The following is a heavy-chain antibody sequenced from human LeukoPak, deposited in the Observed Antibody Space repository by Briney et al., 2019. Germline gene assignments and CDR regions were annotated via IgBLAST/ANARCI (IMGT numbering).Heavy chain of an antibody. V-gene: IGHV4-59*01. CDR2: IYYSGST. CDR3: ARGLLAFNY. J-gene: IGHJ4*02. D-gene: IGHD3-10*01. CDR1: GGSISRYF. Sequence: SETLSLTCTVSGGSISRYFWSWIRQPPGKGLEWIGYIYYSGSTNYNPSLKSRVTISVDTSKNQFSLKLSSVTAADTAVYYCARGLLAFNYWGQGTLVTVSS.